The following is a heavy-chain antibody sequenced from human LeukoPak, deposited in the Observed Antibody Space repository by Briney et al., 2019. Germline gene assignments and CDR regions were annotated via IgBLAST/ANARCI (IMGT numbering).Heavy chain of an antibody. V-gene: IGHV1-69*05. Sequence: ASVKVSCKASGGTFSSYAISWVRQAPGQGLEWMGGIIPIFGTANYAQKFQGRVTITTDESTSTAYMELSSLRSEDTAVYYCASSLGFGELLSRYYYYYMDVWGKGTTVTVSS. CDR2: IIPIFGTA. J-gene: IGHJ6*03. CDR3: ASSLGFGELLSRYYYYYMDV. CDR1: GGTFSSYA. D-gene: IGHD3-10*01.